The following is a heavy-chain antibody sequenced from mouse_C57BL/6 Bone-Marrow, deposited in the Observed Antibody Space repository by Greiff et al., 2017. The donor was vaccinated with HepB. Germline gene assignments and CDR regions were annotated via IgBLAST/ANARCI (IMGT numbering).Heavy chain of an antibody. Sequence: EVKLVESGGGLVQPGGSLKLSCAASGFTFSDYYMYWVRQTPEKRLEWVAYISNGGGSTYYPDTVKGRFTISRDNAKNTRYLQMSRLKSEDTAMYYCARHPYLIITTVGDAMDYWGQGTSVTVSS. V-gene: IGHV5-12*01. CDR1: GFTFSDYY. CDR2: ISNGGGST. D-gene: IGHD1-1*01. J-gene: IGHJ4*01. CDR3: ARHPYLIITTVGDAMDY.